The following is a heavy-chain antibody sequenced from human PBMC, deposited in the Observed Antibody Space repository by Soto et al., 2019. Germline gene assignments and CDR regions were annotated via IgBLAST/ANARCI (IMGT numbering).Heavy chain of an antibody. CDR2: ISSSGDTI. V-gene: IGHV3-11*01. J-gene: IGHJ5*02. D-gene: IGHD5-18*01. CDR1: GFTFGDYY. CDR3: ARDSRYSYGVGGWFDP. Sequence: GGSLRLSCVASGFTFGDYYMSWIRQAPGKELEWVSYISSSGDTIYYADSVKGRFTISRDNGKNSLYLQMNSLRAEDTAVYHCARDSRYSYGVGGWFDPWGQGTLVTVSS.